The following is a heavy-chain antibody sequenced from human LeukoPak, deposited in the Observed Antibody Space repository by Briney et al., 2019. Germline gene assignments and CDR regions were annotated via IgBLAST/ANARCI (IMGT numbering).Heavy chain of an antibody. CDR2: IYYSGST. J-gene: IGHJ4*02. V-gene: IGHV4-39*01. Sequence: KPSETLSLTCTVSGGSISSSSYYGGWIRQPPGRGLEWIGSIYYSGSTYYNPSLKSRVTISVDTSKNQFSLKLSSVTAADTAVYYCARRPRYSSSWDTFDYWGQGTLVTVSS. CDR3: ARRPRYSSSWDTFDY. CDR1: GGSISSSSYY. D-gene: IGHD6-13*01.